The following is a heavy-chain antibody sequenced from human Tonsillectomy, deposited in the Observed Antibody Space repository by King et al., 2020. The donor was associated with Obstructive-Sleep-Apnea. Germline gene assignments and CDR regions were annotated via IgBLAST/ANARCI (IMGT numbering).Heavy chain of an antibody. CDR1: GFTVSSNY. Sequence: VQLVESGGGLVQPGGSLRLSCAASGFTVSSNYMIRVRQAPGKGLEWVSVIFCGGCTYYADSVKGRFIISRDNSKNTLYLQMNSLRAGDMAVYYCASATPYYDILSYYFDYWGQGTLSPSPQ. CDR3: ASATPYYDILSYYFDY. CDR2: IFCGGCT. J-gene: IGHJ4*02. D-gene: IGHD3-9*01. V-gene: IGHV3-66*01.